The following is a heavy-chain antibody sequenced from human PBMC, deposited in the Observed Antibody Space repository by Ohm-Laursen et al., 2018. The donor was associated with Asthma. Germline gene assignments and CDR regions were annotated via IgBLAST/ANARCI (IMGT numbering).Heavy chain of an antibody. Sequence: SLRLSCAASGFTFRTYSMNWVRQAPGKGLEWVSYISSSSTTIYYADSVKGRVTISRDNAKNSLYLQMNSLRADDTAVYYCGRVYSSSWDPRGQGTLVTVSS. V-gene: IGHV3-48*04. CDR3: GRVYSSSWDP. J-gene: IGHJ5*02. D-gene: IGHD6-13*01. CDR2: ISSSSTTI. CDR1: GFTFRTYS.